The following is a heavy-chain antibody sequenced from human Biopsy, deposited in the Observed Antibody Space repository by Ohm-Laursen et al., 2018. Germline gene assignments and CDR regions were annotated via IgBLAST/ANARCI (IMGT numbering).Heavy chain of an antibody. V-gene: IGHV4-4*07. Sequence: SETLSLTCTVSGDYIRNYYWSWIRQAAGKGLEWIGSIYTGGGTIYNPSLKRRVTMSVDTSKNHFSLNLNSVTAADTAVYYCAGIVLGPTNDAFDIWGQGTMVTVSS. CDR2: IYTGGGT. J-gene: IGHJ3*02. CDR1: GDYIRNYY. D-gene: IGHD1-26*01. CDR3: AGIVLGPTNDAFDI.